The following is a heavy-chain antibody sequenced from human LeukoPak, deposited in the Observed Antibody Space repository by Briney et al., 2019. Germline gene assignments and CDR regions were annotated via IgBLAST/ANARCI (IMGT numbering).Heavy chain of an antibody. D-gene: IGHD3-10*01. Sequence: SETLSLTRALYGRSLRGYYWSWIRQPPGKGLEWIGEINHSGSTNYNPSLKSRVTISVDTSKNQFSLKRSSVTAADTAVYYCARGRYYGSGSDFDYWGQGTLVTVFS. CDR2: INHSGST. CDR1: GRSLRGYY. CDR3: ARGRYYGSGSDFDY. J-gene: IGHJ4*02. V-gene: IGHV4-34*01.